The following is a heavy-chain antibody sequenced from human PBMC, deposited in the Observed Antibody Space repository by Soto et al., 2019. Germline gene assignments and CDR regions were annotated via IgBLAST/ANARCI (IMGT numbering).Heavy chain of an antibody. V-gene: IGHV3-15*01. D-gene: IGHD2-21*02. CDR1: GFTFSNAW. CDR2: IKSKTDGGTT. CDR3: TAAYCGGDCYSG. Sequence: GGSLRLSCAASGFTFSNAWMSWVRQAPGKGLEWVGRIKSKTDGGTTDYAAPVKGRFTISRDDSKNTLYLQMTSLKTEDTAVYYCTAAYCGGDCYSGWGQGTLVTVSS. J-gene: IGHJ1*01.